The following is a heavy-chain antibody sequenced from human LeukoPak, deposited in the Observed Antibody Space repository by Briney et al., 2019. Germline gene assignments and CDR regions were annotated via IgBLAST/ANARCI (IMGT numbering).Heavy chain of an antibody. CDR2: IYSGGST. J-gene: IGHJ4*02. Sequence: GGSLRLSCAASGFTVSSNYMSWVRQAPGKGLEWVSVIYSGGSTYYADSVKGRFTISRDNSKNTLYLQMNSLRAEDTAVYYCAKDMGVRLLGCRDYWGQGTLVTVSS. D-gene: IGHD2-15*01. CDR3: AKDMGVRLLGCRDY. V-gene: IGHV3-53*01. CDR1: GFTVSSNY.